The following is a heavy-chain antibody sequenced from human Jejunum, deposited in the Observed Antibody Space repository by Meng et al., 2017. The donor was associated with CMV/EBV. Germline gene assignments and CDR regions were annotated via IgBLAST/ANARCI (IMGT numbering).Heavy chain of an antibody. Sequence: QLQLQESGPGLLKPAETLSLTGTASGDPISSGSHYWAWIRQSPGKRLEWIGSMLFSGIADYNPSLKSRVTISLDATQRQFSLRLTSVTAADTAVYFCARDLTNNWFYYWGQGTLVTVSS. CDR2: MLFSGIA. D-gene: IGHD1-1*01. J-gene: IGHJ4*02. CDR3: ARDLTNNWFYY. CDR1: GDPISSGSHY. V-gene: IGHV4-39*07.